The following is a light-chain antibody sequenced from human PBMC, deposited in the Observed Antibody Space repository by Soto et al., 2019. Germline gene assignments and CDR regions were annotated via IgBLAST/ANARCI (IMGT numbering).Light chain of an antibody. J-gene: IGKJ4*01. CDR1: KGISSW. Sequence: DIQMTQSPSSVSASVGDRVTITCRASKGISSWLAWYQQKPGKAPKLLIYAASSLQSGVPSRFNGSGSRTEFTLTSISLQAEDCATYYCHQANSFPLTFSGRTKVEIK. CDR2: AAS. CDR3: HQANSFPLT. V-gene: IGKV1D-12*01.